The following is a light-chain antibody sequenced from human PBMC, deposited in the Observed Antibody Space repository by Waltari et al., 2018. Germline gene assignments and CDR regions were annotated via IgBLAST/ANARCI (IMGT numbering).Light chain of an antibody. CDR2: GSS. J-gene: IGKJ2*01. V-gene: IGKV3-20*01. CDR3: QQYGSFYT. Sequence: EIVLTQSPGTLSLSPGERATLSCRASQSVSSSYLAWYQQKPDQAPRLLIYGSSSRAAGIPDMFSGSWSGTDFTITISRLDPEDFAVYYCQQYGSFYTFGQGTKVEIK. CDR1: QSVSSSY.